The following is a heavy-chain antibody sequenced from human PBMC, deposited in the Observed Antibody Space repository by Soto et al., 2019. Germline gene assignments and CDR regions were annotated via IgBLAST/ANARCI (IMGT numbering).Heavy chain of an antibody. Sequence: QVQLVQSGAEVRKPGASVKVSCKTSGYNFTTYNMHWVRQAPGQGLEWMGIISPSSGNTVYAKNFHGRVTVARDTSTRTVYMEMTSLRSEDTAVYYCSVLAFPFDYWGQGTLVTVS. CDR3: SVLAFPFDY. D-gene: IGHD3-3*02. J-gene: IGHJ4*02. V-gene: IGHV1-46*01. CDR1: GYNFTTYN. CDR2: ISPSSGNT.